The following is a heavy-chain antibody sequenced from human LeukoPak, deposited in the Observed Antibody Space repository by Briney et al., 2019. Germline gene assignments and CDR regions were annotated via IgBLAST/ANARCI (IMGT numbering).Heavy chain of an antibody. J-gene: IGHJ4*02. CDR3: ARGGTSGYSSTRHFWGGNYYFDH. Sequence: AGGSLRLSCGASGFTFDDYWMSWVRQAPGQGLEWVANINQDGSEKYYLDSAKGRFTISRDNARNSLYLQVNSLRAEDTAVYYCARGGTSGYSSTRHFWGGNYYFDHWGQGSLVTVSS. CDR1: GFTFDDYW. CDR2: INQDGSEK. V-gene: IGHV3-7*01. D-gene: IGHD2-2*01.